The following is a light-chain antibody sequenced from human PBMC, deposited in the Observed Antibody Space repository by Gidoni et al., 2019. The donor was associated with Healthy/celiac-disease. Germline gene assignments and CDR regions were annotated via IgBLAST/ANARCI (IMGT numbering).Light chain of an antibody. J-gene: IGLJ2*01. CDR3: MIWHSSAVV. V-gene: IGLV5-45*01. CDR2: YKSDSDK. Sequence: QPVLIQPPFLSASPGASASLTCTLRSGINVGTYRIYWYQQKPGSPPQYLLRYKSDSDKHQGSGVPSRFSGSKDASANAGILLISGLQSEDEADYYCMIWHSSAVVFGGGTKLTVL. CDR1: SGINVGTYR.